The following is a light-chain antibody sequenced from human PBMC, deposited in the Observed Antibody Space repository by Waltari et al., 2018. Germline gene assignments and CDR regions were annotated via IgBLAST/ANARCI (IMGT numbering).Light chain of an antibody. J-gene: IGKJ1*01. CDR3: QQSYSQTRT. CDR2: AAS. Sequence: DIQMTQSPSSLSASVGDRVTITCRASQSISSYLSWYQRKPGRAPKLLNYAASSLESGVPSRFSGSGSGRDFTRIISSLQPEDFATYSCQQSYSQTRTFGQGTKVEI. V-gene: IGKV1-39*01. CDR1: QSISSY.